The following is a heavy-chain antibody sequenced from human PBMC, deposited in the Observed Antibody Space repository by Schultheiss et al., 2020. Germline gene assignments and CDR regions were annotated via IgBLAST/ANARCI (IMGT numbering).Heavy chain of an antibody. CDR1: GFSLSTSGVG. Sequence: SCPTLVKPTQTLTLTCTFSGFSLSTSGVGVGWIRQPPGKALEWLALIYWDDDKRYSPSLKSRLTITKDTSKNQVVLTMTNMDPVDTATYYCAHYGSGSYLKNNYYYYYGMDVWGQGTTVTVSS. CDR3: AHYGSGSYLKNNYYYYYGMDV. V-gene: IGHV2-5*02. D-gene: IGHD3-10*01. J-gene: IGHJ6*02. CDR2: IYWDDDK.